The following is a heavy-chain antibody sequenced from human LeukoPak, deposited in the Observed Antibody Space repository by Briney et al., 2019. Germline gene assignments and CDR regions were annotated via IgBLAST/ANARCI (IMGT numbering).Heavy chain of an antibody. CDR3: ASTPSPVLAAAGTDYYYYYGMDV. D-gene: IGHD6-13*01. CDR1: GFTFSSYE. CDR2: ISSSSSTI. Sequence: QSGGSLRLSCAASGFTFSSYEMNWIRQAPGKGLEWVSYISSSSSTIYHADSVKGRFTIYRDNTNNSLYLQMNSLRDEDTAVSYCASTPSPVLAAAGTDYYYYYGMDVWGQGTTVTVSS. J-gene: IGHJ6*02. V-gene: IGHV3-48*03.